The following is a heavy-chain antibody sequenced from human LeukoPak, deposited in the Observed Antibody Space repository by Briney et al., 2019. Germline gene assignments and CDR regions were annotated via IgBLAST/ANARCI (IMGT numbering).Heavy chain of an antibody. V-gene: IGHV4-34*01. CDR3: AKTPTALVRGGYYFDS. CDR2: INHSGST. J-gene: IGHJ4*02. D-gene: IGHD6-6*01. CDR1: GGSFSDYY. Sequence: SETLSLTCAVYGGSFSDYYWNWIRQPPGKGLEWIGEINHSGSTNYNPSLKTRVTISVDTSKNQFPLKLNSVTAADTAAYFCAKTPTALVRGGYYFDSWGQGTLVTVSS.